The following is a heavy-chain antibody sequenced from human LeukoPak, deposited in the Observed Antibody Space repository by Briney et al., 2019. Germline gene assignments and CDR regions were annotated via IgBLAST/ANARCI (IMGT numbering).Heavy chain of an antibody. CDR3: ARVIGGESFDI. D-gene: IGHD3-10*01. CDR1: GGTFSSYA. CDR2: IIPIFGTA. Sequence: ASVKVSCKASGGTFSSYAISWVRQAPGQGLEWMGGIIPIFGTASYAQKFQGRVTITADESTSTAYMELSSLRSEDTAVYYCARVIGGESFDIWGQGTMVTVSS. J-gene: IGHJ3*02. V-gene: IGHV1-69*01.